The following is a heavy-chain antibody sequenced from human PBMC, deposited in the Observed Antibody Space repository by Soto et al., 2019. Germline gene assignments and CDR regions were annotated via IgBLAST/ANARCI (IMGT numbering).Heavy chain of an antibody. CDR2: ISGSGGST. D-gene: IGHD3-22*01. J-gene: IGHJ4*02. Sequence: GGSLRLSCAASGFTFSSYAMSWFRQAPGKGLEWVSAISGSGGSTYYADSVKGRFTISRDNSKNTLYLQMNSLRAEDTAVYYCAKDLITMIVVPGPNDYWGQGTLVTVSS. CDR1: GFTFSSYA. V-gene: IGHV3-23*01. CDR3: AKDLITMIVVPGPNDY.